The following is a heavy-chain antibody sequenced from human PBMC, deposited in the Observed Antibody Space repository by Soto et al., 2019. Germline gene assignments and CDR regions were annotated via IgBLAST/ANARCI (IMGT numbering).Heavy chain of an antibody. CDR1: GGTFRTES. J-gene: IGHJ3*01. D-gene: IGHD5-18*01. CDR3: ARGRGYGGNPDAFDA. Sequence: QVHLVQSGAEVKKPGSSVKVSCKYSGGTFRTESINWVRQAPGQGPEWMGGILPFFGTADYAPRFQGRVTITAGGAKTTAYLELGSLPSQDPAVYFCARGRGYGGNPDAFDAWGQGTMVTVSS. CDR2: ILPFFGTA. V-gene: IGHV1-69*13.